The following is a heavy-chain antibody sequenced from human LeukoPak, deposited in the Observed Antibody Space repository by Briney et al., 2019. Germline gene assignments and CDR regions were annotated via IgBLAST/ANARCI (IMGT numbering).Heavy chain of an antibody. CDR1: GFTVSSNY. V-gene: IGHV3-23*01. D-gene: IGHD6-13*01. J-gene: IGHJ4*02. Sequence: GGPLRLSCAASGFTVSSNYMSWVRQAPGKGLEWVSAISGSGAGTYYADSVKGRFTISRDNSKNTLYLQMNGLRAEDTAVYYCAKSVVAEQHLVPFEFWGQGTLVTVSS. CDR3: AKSVVAEQHLVPFEF. CDR2: ISGSGAGT.